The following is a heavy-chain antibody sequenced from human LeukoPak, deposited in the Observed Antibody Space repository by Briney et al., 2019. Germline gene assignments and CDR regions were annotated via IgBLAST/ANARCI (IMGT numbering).Heavy chain of an antibody. CDR1: GHTFTDYC. V-gene: IGHV1-69-2*01. CDR2: VDPEDGET. D-gene: IGHD6-25*01. CDR3: ATGSWAAMSSVSTPLNF. J-gene: IGHJ4*02. Sequence: ASVKFSCKVSGHTFTDYCVHWVQKAPGKGLEWMGLVDPEDGETLYAQRFRGRVTITADTSSGTVYMQLNRLTSDDTAVYYCATGSWAAMSSVSTPLNFWGQGTLVSVSS.